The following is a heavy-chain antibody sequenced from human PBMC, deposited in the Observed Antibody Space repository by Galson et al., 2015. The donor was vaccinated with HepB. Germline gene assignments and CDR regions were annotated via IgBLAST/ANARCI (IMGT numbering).Heavy chain of an antibody. CDR3: ATERDFWSGYSRAYHYYYGMDV. D-gene: IGHD3-3*01. CDR2: INPNSGGT. CDR1: GYTFTGYY. J-gene: IGHJ6*02. Sequence: SVKVSCKASGYTFTGYYMHWVRQAPGQGLEWMGWINPNSGGTNYAQKFQGRVTMTRDTSISTAYMELSRLRSDDTAVYYCATERDFWSGYSRAYHYYYGMDVWGQGTTVTVSS. V-gene: IGHV1-2*02.